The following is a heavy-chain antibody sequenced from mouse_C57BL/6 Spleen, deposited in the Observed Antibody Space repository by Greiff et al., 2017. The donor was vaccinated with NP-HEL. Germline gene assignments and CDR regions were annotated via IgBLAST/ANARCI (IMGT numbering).Heavy chain of an antibody. CDR1: GYAFSSYW. D-gene: IGHD4-1*01. J-gene: IGHJ2*01. CDR3: ARGKLGFDY. Sequence: VQLQQSGAELVKPGASVQISCTASGYAFSSYWMNWVKQRPGQGLEWIARIYPGSGNTYYNAKFKGKATLTAEKSSNTAYMQLSSLTSEDYAGYFCARGKLGFDYWGQGTTLTVSS. CDR2: IYPGSGNT. V-gene: IGHV1-80*01.